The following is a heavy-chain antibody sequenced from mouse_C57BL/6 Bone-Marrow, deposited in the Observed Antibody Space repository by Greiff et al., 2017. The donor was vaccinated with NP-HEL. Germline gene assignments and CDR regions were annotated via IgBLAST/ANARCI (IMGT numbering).Heavy chain of an antibody. CDR1: GFTFSSYG. CDR3: ARRYYGSSHWYFDV. J-gene: IGHJ1*03. D-gene: IGHD1-1*01. V-gene: IGHV5-6*02. CDR2: ISSGGSYT. Sequence: EVMLVESGGDLVKPGGSLKLSCAASGFTFSSYGMSWVRQTPDKRLEWVATISSGGSYTYYPDSVKGRFTISRDNAKNTLYLQMSRLKSEDTAVYDCARRYYGSSHWYFDVWGTGTTVTVSS.